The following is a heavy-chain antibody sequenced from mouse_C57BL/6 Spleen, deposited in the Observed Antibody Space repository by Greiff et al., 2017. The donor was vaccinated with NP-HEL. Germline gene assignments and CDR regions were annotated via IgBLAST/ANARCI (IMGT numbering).Heavy chain of an antibody. CDR3: ARDHYYGSVFDY. J-gene: IGHJ2*01. D-gene: IGHD1-1*01. CDR1: GFTFSSYA. CDR2: ISDGGSYT. V-gene: IGHV5-4*01. Sequence: EVHLVESGGGLVKPGGSLKLSCAASGFTFSSYAMSWVRQTPEKRLEWVATISDGGSYTYYPDNVKGRFTISRDNAKNNLYLQMRHLKSEDTAMYYCARDHYYGSVFDYWGQGTTLTVSS.